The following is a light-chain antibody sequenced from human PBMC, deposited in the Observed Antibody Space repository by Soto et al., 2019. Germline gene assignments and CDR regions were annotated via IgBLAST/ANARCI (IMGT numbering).Light chain of an antibody. CDR3: QSLGTGIQV. J-gene: IGLJ3*02. CDR2: INYDGTH. Sequence: QPVLTQSPSASGSLGASVKLTCTLSSDYSTYAIAWHQQQSEKGPRFLMKINYDGTHSKGDGFFDRFSGSSSGAERHLTISSXQSXDEADYYCQSLGTGIQVFGGGTKLTV. V-gene: IGLV4-69*01. CDR1: SDYSTYA.